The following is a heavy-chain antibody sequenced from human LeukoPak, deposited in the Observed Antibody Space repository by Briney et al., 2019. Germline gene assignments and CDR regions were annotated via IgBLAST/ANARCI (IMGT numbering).Heavy chain of an antibody. CDR2: INTNTGNP. V-gene: IGHV7-4-1*02. D-gene: IGHD2-2*01. Sequence: GASVKVSCKASGYTFTSHAMNWVRQAPGQGLEWMGWINTNTGNPTYAQGFTGRFVFSLDTSVSTAYLQISSLKPEDTAVYYCAKQGPRYCGSTSCYGVDYWGQGTLVTVSS. CDR1: GYTFTSHA. J-gene: IGHJ4*02. CDR3: AKQGPRYCGSTSCYGVDY.